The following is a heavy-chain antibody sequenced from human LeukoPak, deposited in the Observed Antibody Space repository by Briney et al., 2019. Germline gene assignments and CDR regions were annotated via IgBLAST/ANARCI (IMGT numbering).Heavy chain of an antibody. CDR2: FNPNGGGT. J-gene: IGHJ4*02. V-gene: IGHV1-2*02. CDR3: ASIVGGRTSGFDF. Sequence: ASVKVSCKASGYTFTGYYVHWVRQAPGQGLEWMGWFNPNGGGTRYAQRFQGRFSMTSDTSINTAYLEVTRLTPDDTAIYYCASIVGGRTSGFDFWGQGTLVTDPS. D-gene: IGHD1-26*01. CDR1: GYTFTGYY.